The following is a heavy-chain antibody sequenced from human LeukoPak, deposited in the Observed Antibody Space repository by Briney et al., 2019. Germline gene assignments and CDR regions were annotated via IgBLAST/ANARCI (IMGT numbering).Heavy chain of an antibody. J-gene: IGHJ4*02. CDR1: VGSFSGYY. CDR2: INHSGST. CDR3: ARGGNPYYYGSPALHFDY. V-gene: IGHV4-34*01. Sequence: SETLSLTCAVYVGSFSGYYWSWIRQPPGKGLEWIGEINHSGSTNYNPPLKSRVTISVDTSKNQFSLKLSSVTAADTAVYYCARGGNPYYYGSPALHFDYWGQGTLVTVSS. D-gene: IGHD3-10*01.